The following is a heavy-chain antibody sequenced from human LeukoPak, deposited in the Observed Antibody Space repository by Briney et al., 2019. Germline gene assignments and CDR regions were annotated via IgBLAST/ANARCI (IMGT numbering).Heavy chain of an antibody. J-gene: IGHJ3*02. CDR2: ISSTSTYI. CDR3: ARDSDYGGSFDI. Sequence: GGSLRLSCAASGFTFSGYSINWVRQAPGKGLEWVSSISSTSTYIYYGDSVKGRFTISRDNAKNSLYLQMHSLRAEDTAVYYCARDSDYGGSFDIWGQGTMVTVS. V-gene: IGHV3-21*04. CDR1: GFTFSGYS. D-gene: IGHD3-16*01.